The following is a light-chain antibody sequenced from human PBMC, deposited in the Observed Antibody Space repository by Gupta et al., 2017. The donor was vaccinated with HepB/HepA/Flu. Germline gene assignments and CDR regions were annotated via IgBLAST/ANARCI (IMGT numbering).Light chain of an antibody. CDR3: QVWDSSSDHVV. Sequence: SYVLTQPPSVSVAPGKTARITCGGNNIGSKSVHWYQKKPGQAPVLFIYYDSDRPSGIPERFSGSNSGNTATLTISRVEAGDEADYYCQVWDSSSDHVVFGGGTKLTVL. V-gene: IGLV3-21*04. J-gene: IGLJ2*01. CDR2: YDS. CDR1: NIGSKS.